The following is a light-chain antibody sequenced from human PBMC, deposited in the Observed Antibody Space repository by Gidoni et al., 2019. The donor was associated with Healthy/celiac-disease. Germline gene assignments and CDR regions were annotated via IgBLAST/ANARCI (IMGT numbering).Light chain of an antibody. J-gene: IGKJ2*01. Sequence: DIQMPQSPSSLSESVGDRVTITCRASQSISSYLNWYQQKPGKAPKLLIYAASSLQIGVPSSFSGSGSGTDFTLTISSLQPEDFATYYCHQSYSTPQXXXQGTKLEIK. CDR1: QSISSY. CDR3: HQSYSTPQX. CDR2: AAS. V-gene: IGKV1-39*01.